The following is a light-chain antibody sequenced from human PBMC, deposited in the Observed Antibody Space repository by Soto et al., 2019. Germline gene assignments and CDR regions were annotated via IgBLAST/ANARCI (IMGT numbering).Light chain of an antibody. CDR3: QHLNSYPLT. V-gene: IGKV1-12*01. Sequence: IQMTQSPTSVSASVGDRVTITCRASQDISSSLAWYQQKPGKVPKLLIYAASTLQSGVPSRFSGSGSGTDFTLTISSLQPEDFATYYCQHLNSYPLTFGGGTKVDIK. CDR2: AAS. J-gene: IGKJ4*01. CDR1: QDISSS.